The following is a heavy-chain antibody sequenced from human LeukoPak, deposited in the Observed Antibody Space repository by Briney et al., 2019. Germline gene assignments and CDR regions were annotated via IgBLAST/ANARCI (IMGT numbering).Heavy chain of an antibody. V-gene: IGHV1-2*02. CDR3: VRPRKGGSWYSDFDY. J-gene: IGHJ4*02. D-gene: IGHD2-15*01. CDR2: INPNSGGT. Sequence: ASVKVSCKASGYTFTGYYMHWVRQAPGQGLEWMGWINPNSGGTNYAQKFQGRVTMTRDTSISTAYMELSRLRSDDTAVYYCVRPRKGGSWYSDFDYWGQGTLVTVSS. CDR1: GYTFTGYY.